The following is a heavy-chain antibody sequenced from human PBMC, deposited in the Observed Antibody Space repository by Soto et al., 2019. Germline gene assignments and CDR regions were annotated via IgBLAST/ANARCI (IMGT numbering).Heavy chain of an antibody. V-gene: IGHV3-21*01. D-gene: IGHD1-26*01. CDR2: ISSSSYI. J-gene: IGHJ4*02. Sequence: GGSLRLSCAASGFTFSSYSMNWVRQAPGKGLEWVSSISSSSYIYYADSVKGRFTISRDNAKNSLYLQMNSLRAEDTAVYYCARDGEVGATGFDYWGQGTLVTVSS. CDR1: GFTFSSYS. CDR3: ARDGEVGATGFDY.